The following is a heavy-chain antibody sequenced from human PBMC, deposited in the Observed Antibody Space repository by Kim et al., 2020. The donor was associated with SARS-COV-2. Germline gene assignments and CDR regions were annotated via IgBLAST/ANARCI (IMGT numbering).Heavy chain of an antibody. V-gene: IGHV4-31*03. D-gene: IGHD3-10*01. CDR2: ISHSGST. CDR3: ARIKFGDLFDS. Sequence: SESLSLTCTVSGGSISSGGYYWSWIRQRPGKGLEWVAYISHSGSTYYNPSLKSRISMSLDMSKNQFSLRLTSMAAADTALYYCARIKFGDLFDSWGQGT. CDR1: GGSISSGGYY. J-gene: IGHJ4*02.